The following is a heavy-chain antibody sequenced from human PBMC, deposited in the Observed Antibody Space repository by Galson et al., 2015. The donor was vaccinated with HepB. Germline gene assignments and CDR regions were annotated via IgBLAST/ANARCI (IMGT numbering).Heavy chain of an antibody. CDR1: GDSVSSNSAA. CDR3: ARVYYDFWSGLANAFDI. J-gene: IGHJ3*02. V-gene: IGHV6-1*01. CDR2: TYYRSKWYN. Sequence: CAISGDSVSSNSAAWNWIRQSPSRGLEWLGRTYYRSKWYNDYAVSVKSRITINPDTSKNQFSLQLNSVTPEDTAVYYCARVYYDFWSGLANAFDIWGQGTMVTVSS. D-gene: IGHD3-3*01.